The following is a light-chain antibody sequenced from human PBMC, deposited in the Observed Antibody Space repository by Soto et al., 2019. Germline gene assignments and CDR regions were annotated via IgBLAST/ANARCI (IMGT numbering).Light chain of an antibody. CDR1: QSISSW. J-gene: IGKJ4*01. Sequence: DIQMTQSPSTLSASVGDRVTITCRASQSISSWLAWYQQKPGKAPKILIYDASSLESGVPSSFSGSGSGTEFTLTISSLQPDDFATYYCQQYNTYSSLTFGGGTQVDIK. V-gene: IGKV1-5*01. CDR3: QQYNTYSSLT. CDR2: DAS.